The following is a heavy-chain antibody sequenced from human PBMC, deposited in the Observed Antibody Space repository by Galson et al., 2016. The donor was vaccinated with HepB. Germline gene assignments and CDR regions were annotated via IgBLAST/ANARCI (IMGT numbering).Heavy chain of an antibody. J-gene: IGHJ5*02. Sequence: KVSCNVSGFTLTELFIHWVRQTPGKGLEWMGGFDSEDGETIYAQKFQGRVTMTEDTSTDTVYVELSSLRSEDTAVYYCATGRGYFYGSGSYERDWFDPWGQGTLVTVSS. CDR3: ATGRGYFYGSGSYERDWFDP. CDR1: GFTLTELF. D-gene: IGHD3-10*01. CDR2: FDSEDGET. V-gene: IGHV1-24*01.